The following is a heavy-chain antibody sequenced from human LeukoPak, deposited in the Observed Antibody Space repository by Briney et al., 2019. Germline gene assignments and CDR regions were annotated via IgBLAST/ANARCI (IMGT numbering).Heavy chain of an antibody. CDR2: IWYDGSNR. V-gene: IGHV3-33*01. Sequence: GGSLRLSCAASGFTFSSYGMHWVRQAPGRGLEWVAIIWYDGSNRYYADSVKGRFTISRDNSKNTLYLQMNSLRAEDTAVYYCARNWGDQFDWLHDYWGQGTLVTVSS. CDR1: GFTFSSYG. CDR3: ARNWGDQFDWLHDY. D-gene: IGHD3-9*01. J-gene: IGHJ4*02.